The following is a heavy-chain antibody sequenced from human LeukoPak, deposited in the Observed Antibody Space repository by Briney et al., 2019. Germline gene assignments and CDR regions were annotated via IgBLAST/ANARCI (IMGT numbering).Heavy chain of an antibody. CDR1: GYSFTSYW. CDR2: IDPVDSYP. D-gene: IGHD6-13*01. Sequence: GESLKISCKGSGYSFTSYWISWVRQMPGKGLEWTQRIDPVDSYPNSSPSFQGYVTISADKSISTAYMQWSRLKSSDTAMYYCARMGDQSSRSKPYYYYYGIDVWGQGTTVTVSS. V-gene: IGHV5-10-1*01. CDR3: ARMGDQSSRSKPYYYYYGIDV. J-gene: IGHJ6*02.